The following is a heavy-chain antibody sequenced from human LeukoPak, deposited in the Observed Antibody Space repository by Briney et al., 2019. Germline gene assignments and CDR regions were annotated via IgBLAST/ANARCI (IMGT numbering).Heavy chain of an antibody. J-gene: IGHJ6*02. V-gene: IGHV3-23*01. D-gene: IGHD6-6*01. CDR1: GFTFSSYA. CDR2: ISGSGGST. CDR3: ANRPDYYYYGMDV. Sequence: PGGSLRLSCAASGFTFSSYAMSWVRQAPGKGLEWVSAISGSGGSTYCADSVKGRFTISRDNSKNTLYLQMNSLRAEDTAVYYCANRPDYYYYGMDVWGQGTTVTVSS.